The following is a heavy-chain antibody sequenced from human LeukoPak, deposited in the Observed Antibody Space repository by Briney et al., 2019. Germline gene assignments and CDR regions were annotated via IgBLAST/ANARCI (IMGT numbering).Heavy chain of an antibody. V-gene: IGHV1-8*01. CDR2: MNPNSGNT. D-gene: IGHD3-10*01. J-gene: IGHJ6*02. CDR1: GYTFTSYD. CDR3: ARGAGYYGSGRPNYYYYGMDV. Sequence: EASAKVSCKASGYTFTSYDINWVRQATGQGLEWMGWMNPNSGNTGYAQKFQGRVTMTRNTSISTAYMELSSLRSEDTAVYYCARGAGYYGSGRPNYYYYGMDVWGQGTTVTVSS.